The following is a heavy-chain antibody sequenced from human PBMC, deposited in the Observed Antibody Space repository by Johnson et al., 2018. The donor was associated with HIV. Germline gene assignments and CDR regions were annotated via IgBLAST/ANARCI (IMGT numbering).Heavy chain of an antibody. Sequence: QVQLVESGGGVVQPGRSLRLSCAASGFIFSINAMHWVRQAPGKGLEWVAVISYDGSNKYYADSVKGRFTISRDNSENTLYLQMNSLRAEDTAVYYCAKGGGSGWSDVFDIWGQGTMVTVSS. J-gene: IGHJ3*02. V-gene: IGHV3-30*04. D-gene: IGHD6-19*01. CDR1: GFIFSINA. CDR2: ISYDGSNK. CDR3: AKGGGSGWSDVFDI.